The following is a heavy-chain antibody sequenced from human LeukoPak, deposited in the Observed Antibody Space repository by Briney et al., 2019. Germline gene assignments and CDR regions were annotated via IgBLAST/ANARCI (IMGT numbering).Heavy chain of an antibody. Sequence: ASVKVSCKASGYTFTSYGISWVRQAPGQGLEWMGWISAYIGNTNYAQKLQGRVTMTTDTSTSTAYMELRSLRSDDTAVYYCARGPLLDYYYYMDVWGKGTTVTISS. CDR3: ARGPLLDYYYYMDV. CDR1: GYTFTSYG. CDR2: ISAYIGNT. J-gene: IGHJ6*03. D-gene: IGHD3-10*01. V-gene: IGHV1-18*01.